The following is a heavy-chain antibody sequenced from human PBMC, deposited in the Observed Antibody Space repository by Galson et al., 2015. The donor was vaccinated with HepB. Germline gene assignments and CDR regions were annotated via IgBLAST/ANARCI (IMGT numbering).Heavy chain of an antibody. CDR1: GFTFSSYA. J-gene: IGHJ4*02. Sequence: SLRLSCAASGFTFSSYAMHWVRQAPGKGLEWVTFISYDGSTKYYADCVKGRFTISRDNSKNTVYLQMHSLRAEDTAVYYCGRDLSGGYSIDYWGQGTLVTVSS. CDR3: GRDLSGGYSIDY. CDR2: ISYDGSTK. D-gene: IGHD6-19*01. V-gene: IGHV3-30-3*01.